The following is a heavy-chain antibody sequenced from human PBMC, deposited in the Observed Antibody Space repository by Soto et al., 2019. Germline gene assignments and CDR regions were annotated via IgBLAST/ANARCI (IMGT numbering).Heavy chain of an antibody. J-gene: IGHJ3*02. V-gene: IGHV1-18*01. Sequence: QVQLVQSGAEVKEPGASVKVSCEASGYNFINYGITWVRQAPGQGLEWMGWISGSNGNTKYVQKFQGRVTMTTDTSTSTAYMDVRSLRSDDTAVYYCPRGFLWNYAFDIWGRRTMVTVSS. CDR3: PRGFLWNYAFDI. CDR1: GYNFINYG. CDR2: ISGSNGNT. D-gene: IGHD1-7*01.